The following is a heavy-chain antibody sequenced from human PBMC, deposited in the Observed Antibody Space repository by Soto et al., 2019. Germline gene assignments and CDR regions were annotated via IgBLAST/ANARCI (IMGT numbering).Heavy chain of an antibody. J-gene: IGHJ4*02. Sequence: QVQLVESGGGLVKPGGSLRLSCAASGFTFSDYYMSWIRQAPGKGLXXXXYISSSGSTIYYADSVKGRFTISRDNAKNSLYLQMNSLRAEDTAVYYCARIPTIAARPGVVDYWGQGTLVTVSS. D-gene: IGHD6-6*01. CDR1: GFTFSDYY. V-gene: IGHV3-11*01. CDR2: ISSSGSTI. CDR3: ARIPTIAARPGVVDY.